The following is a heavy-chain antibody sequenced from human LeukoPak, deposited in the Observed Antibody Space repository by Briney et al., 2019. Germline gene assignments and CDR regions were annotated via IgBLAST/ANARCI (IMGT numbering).Heavy chain of an antibody. J-gene: IGHJ4*02. CDR2: INPNSGGT. Sequence: ASVKVSCKASGYTFTCYYMHWVRQAPAQGLEWMGWINPNSGGTNYAQKFQGRVTMTRDTSISTAYMELSRLRSDDTAVYYCAREEQHDSSGYYDGAVDYWGQGTLVTVSS. CDR1: GYTFTCYY. D-gene: IGHD3-22*01. V-gene: IGHV1-2*02. CDR3: AREEQHDSSGYYDGAVDY.